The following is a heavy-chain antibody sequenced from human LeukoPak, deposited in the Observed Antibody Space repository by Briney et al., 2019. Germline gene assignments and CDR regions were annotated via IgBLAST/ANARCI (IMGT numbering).Heavy chain of an antibody. CDR1: GGSISSYY. CDR2: IYYIGST. CDR3: ARGGIAAAGRAYYYYYYGMDV. Sequence: SETLSLTCTVSGGSISSYYWSWIRQPPGKGLEWIGYIYYIGSTNYNPSLKSRATISVDTSKNQFSLKLNSVTAADTAVYYCARGGIAAAGRAYYYYYYGMDVWGQGTTVTVSS. V-gene: IGHV4-59*01. J-gene: IGHJ6*02. D-gene: IGHD6-13*01.